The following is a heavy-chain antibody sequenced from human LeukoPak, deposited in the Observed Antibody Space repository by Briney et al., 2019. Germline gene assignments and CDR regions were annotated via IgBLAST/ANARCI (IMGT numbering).Heavy chain of an antibody. D-gene: IGHD3-10*01. V-gene: IGHV4-59*08. J-gene: IGHJ6*02. CDR1: GGSISRYY. Sequence: SETLSLTCTVSGGSISRYYWSWIRQPPGKGLEWIGYIYYSGSTNYNPSLKSRVTISVDTSKNQFSLKLSSVTAADTAVYYCASSGSGTGALSNYYYDGMDVWGQGTTVTVSS. CDR3: ASSGSGTGALSNYYYDGMDV. CDR2: IYYSGST.